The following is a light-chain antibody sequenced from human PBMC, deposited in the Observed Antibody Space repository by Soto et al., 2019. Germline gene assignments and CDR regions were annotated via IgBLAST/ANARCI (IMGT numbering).Light chain of an antibody. CDR1: QSVTSTY. J-gene: IGKJ5*01. Sequence: IVLTQSPGTLSLSPGERATLSCRASQSVTSTYLAWFQHKPGQAPRLLIYGTSNRATGIPDRFSGSGSGTDFTLTISRLETEDFAVYYCQHYGSSLFTFGHGTRLEIK. CDR3: QHYGSSLFT. CDR2: GTS. V-gene: IGKV3-20*01.